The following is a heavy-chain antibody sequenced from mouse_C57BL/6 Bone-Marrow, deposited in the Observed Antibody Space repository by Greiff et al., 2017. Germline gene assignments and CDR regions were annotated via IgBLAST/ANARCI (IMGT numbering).Heavy chain of an antibody. D-gene: IGHD2-4*01. CDR3: ARGGYYDAMDY. CDR1: GYTFTSYW. CDR2: IYPGSGSS. Sequence: QVQLQQPGAELVKPGASVKMSCKASGYTFTSYWITWVKQRPGQGLEWIGDIYPGSGSSNYNEKFKSKATLTVDTSSSTAYMQLSSLTSEDSAVYYCARGGYYDAMDYWGQGTSVTVSS. V-gene: IGHV1-55*01. J-gene: IGHJ4*01.